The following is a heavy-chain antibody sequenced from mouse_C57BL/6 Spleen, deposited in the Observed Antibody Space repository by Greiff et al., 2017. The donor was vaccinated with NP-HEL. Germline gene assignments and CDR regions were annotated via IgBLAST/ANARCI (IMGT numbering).Heavy chain of an antibody. CDR3: ARSGYYGNYDAMDY. D-gene: IGHD2-1*01. CDR2: INPGSGGT. Sequence: QVQLQQSGAELVRPGTSVKVSCKASGYAFTNYLIEWVKQRPGQGLEWIGVINPGSGGTNYNETFKGKATLTADKSSSTAYMQLSSLTSEDSAVYFCARSGYYGNYDAMDYWGQGTSVTVSS. J-gene: IGHJ4*01. CDR1: GYAFTNYL. V-gene: IGHV1-54*01.